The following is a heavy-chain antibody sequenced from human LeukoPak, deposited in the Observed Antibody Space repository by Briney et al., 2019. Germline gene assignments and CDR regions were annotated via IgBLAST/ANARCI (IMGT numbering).Heavy chain of an antibody. Sequence: SGGSLRLSCAASGFTFSSYAMHWVRQAPGKGLEYVSAISSNGGSTYYANSVKGRFTISRDNSKNTLYLQMGSLRAEDMAVYYCARGGSYFSHWFDPWGQGTLVTVSS. CDR2: ISSNGGST. V-gene: IGHV3-64*01. D-gene: IGHD1-26*01. CDR3: ARGGSYFSHWFDP. J-gene: IGHJ5*02. CDR1: GFTFSSYA.